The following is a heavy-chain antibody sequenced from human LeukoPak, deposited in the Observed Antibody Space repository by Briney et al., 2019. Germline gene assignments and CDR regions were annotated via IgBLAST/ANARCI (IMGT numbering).Heavy chain of an antibody. Sequence: GGSLRLSCAASGFTFSSYAMSWVRQAPGKGLEWVSAISGSGGSTYYADSVKGRFTISRDNSKNTLYLQMNSLRAEDTAVYYCATGRTIVVVPAAMPDYWGQGTLVTVSS. CDR3: ATGRTIVVVPAAMPDY. V-gene: IGHV3-23*01. CDR1: GFTFSSYA. J-gene: IGHJ4*02. CDR2: ISGSGGST. D-gene: IGHD2-2*01.